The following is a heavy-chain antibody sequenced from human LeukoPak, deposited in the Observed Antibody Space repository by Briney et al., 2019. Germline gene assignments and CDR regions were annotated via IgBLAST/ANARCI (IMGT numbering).Heavy chain of an antibody. Sequence: GGSLRLSCAASGFTFSSYAMSWVRQAPGKGLEWVSAISGSGGSTYYADSVKGRFTISRDNSKNTLYLQMNSLSAEDTAVYYCAKDGGGVGATVSYYFDYWGQGTLVTVSS. V-gene: IGHV3-23*01. CDR1: GFTFSSYA. D-gene: IGHD3-16*01. CDR3: AKDGGGVGATVSYYFDY. J-gene: IGHJ4*02. CDR2: ISGSGGST.